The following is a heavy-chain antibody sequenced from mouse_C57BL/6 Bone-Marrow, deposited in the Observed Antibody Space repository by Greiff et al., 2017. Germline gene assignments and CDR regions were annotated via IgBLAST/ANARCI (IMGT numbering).Heavy chain of an antibody. CDR2: IWGVGST. V-gene: IGHV2-6*01. CDR3: AAIQRKFAY. Sequence: VNLVESGPGLVAPSQSLSITCTVSGFSLTSYGVDWVRQSPGKGLEWLGVIWGVGSTNYTSALKSRLSISKDNSKSQVFLKMNSLQTDDTAMYYFAAIQRKFAYWGQGTLVTVSA. CDR1: GFSLTSYG. J-gene: IGHJ3*01.